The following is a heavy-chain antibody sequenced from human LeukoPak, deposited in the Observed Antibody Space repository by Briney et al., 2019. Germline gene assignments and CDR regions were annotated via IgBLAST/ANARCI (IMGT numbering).Heavy chain of an antibody. D-gene: IGHD6-19*01. CDR3: ARGRRSGLSGAVDY. Sequence: SETLSLTCGVYGVSFSGYCWSWIRQPPGKGLEWIGEINHSGSITYTPSLKSRVTISLDASKNQFSLKLSFMTAADTAIYYCARGRRSGLSGAVDYWGQGTLVTVSS. J-gene: IGHJ4*02. V-gene: IGHV4-34*01. CDR1: GVSFSGYC. CDR2: INHSGSI.